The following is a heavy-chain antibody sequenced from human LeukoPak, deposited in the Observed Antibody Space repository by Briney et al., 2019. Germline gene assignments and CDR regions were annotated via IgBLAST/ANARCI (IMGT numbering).Heavy chain of an antibody. CDR3: ARDRGSTSKAFDI. D-gene: IGHD6-13*01. CDR2: ISYDGSNK. J-gene: IGHJ3*02. V-gene: IGHV3-30-3*01. CDR1: GFTFSSYA. Sequence: GGSLRLSCAASGFTFSSYAMHWVRQAPGKGLEWVAVISYDGSNKYYADSVKGRFTISRDNSKNTLYLQMNSLRAEDTAVYYCARDRGSTSKAFDIWGQGTMVTVSS.